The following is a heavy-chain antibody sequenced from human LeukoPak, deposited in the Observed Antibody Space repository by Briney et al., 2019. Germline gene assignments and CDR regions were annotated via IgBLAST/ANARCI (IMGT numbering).Heavy chain of an antibody. V-gene: IGHV1-2*06. J-gene: IGHJ6*02. CDR3: ARKDIVVVPLGNYYYYGMDV. D-gene: IGHD2-2*01. CDR1: GYTFTGYY. CDR2: INPNSGGT. Sequence: ASVTVSCKASGYTFTGYYMHWVRQAPGQGLEWMGRINPNSGGTNYAQKFQGRVTMTRDTSISTAYMELSRLRSDDTAVYYCARKDIVVVPLGNYYYYGMDVWGQGTTVTVSS.